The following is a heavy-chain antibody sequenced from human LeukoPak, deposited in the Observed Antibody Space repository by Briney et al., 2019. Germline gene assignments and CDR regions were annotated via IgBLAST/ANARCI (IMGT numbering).Heavy chain of an antibody. J-gene: IGHJ5*02. V-gene: IGHV4-39*07. D-gene: IGHD3-22*01. CDR2: IYYSGST. CDR1: GGSISSSSYY. Sequence: SETLSLTCTVSGGSISSSSYYWGSIRQPPGKGLEWSESIYYSGSTYYNQPFKSRVTISVDTSKNKYSLQLSSVTAADTAVYYCARGGSSGYYSVLLGWFDPWGQGTLVTVSS. CDR3: ARGGSSGYYSVLLGWFDP.